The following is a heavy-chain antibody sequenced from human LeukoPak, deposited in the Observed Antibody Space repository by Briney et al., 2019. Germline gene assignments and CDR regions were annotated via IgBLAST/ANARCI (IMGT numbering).Heavy chain of an antibody. J-gene: IGHJ4*02. Sequence: PGGSLRLSCAASGFTFSSYEMNWVRQAPGKGLEWVSYISSSGSTIYYADSVKGRFTISRDNAKNSLYLQMNSLKAEDTAVYYCARISSTKDYWGQGTLVTVSS. V-gene: IGHV3-48*03. CDR1: GFTFSSYE. CDR2: ISSSGSTI. D-gene: IGHD2-2*01. CDR3: ARISSTKDY.